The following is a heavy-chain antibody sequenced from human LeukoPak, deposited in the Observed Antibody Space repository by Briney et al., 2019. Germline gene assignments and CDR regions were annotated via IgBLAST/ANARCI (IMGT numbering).Heavy chain of an antibody. CDR1: GGTFSSYA. CDR2: IIPIFGTA. D-gene: IGHD2-2*01. CDR3: AREGGTNCSSTSCYALNWFDP. Sequence: SVKVSCKASGGTFSSYAISWVRQAPGQGLEWMGGIIPIFGTANYAQKFQGRGTITADKSTSTAYMELSSLRSEDTAVYYCAREGGTNCSSTSCYALNWFDPWGQGTLVTVSS. V-gene: IGHV1-69*06. J-gene: IGHJ5*02.